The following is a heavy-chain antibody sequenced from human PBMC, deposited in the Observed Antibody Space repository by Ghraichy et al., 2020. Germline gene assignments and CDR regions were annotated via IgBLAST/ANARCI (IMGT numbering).Heavy chain of an antibody. D-gene: IGHD5-12*01. CDR3: VRVKDIVATIWSLDY. Sequence: GESLNISCAASGFTFSDYNMNWVRQAPGKGLEWVSSISSSSSYIYYADSLKGRFTISRDNAKNSLYLQMNSLRAEDTAVYYCVRVKDIVATIWSLDYWGQGTLVTVSS. J-gene: IGHJ4*02. CDR1: GFTFSDYN. CDR2: ISSSSSYI. V-gene: IGHV3-21*01.